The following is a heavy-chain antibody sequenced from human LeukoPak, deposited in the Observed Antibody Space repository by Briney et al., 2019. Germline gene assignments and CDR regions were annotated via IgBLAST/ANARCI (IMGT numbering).Heavy chain of an antibody. CDR2: ISRSGGTI. Sequence: GGSLRLSCAASGFTFSLYEVNWVRQAPGKGLEWISYISRSGGTIYYADPVKGRFTTSRDNAKNSLYLQMNSLRVEDTAVYYCARDSFSSGWFLFDYWGQGALVTVSS. D-gene: IGHD6-19*01. V-gene: IGHV3-48*03. CDR1: GFTFSLYE. J-gene: IGHJ4*02. CDR3: ARDSFSSGWFLFDY.